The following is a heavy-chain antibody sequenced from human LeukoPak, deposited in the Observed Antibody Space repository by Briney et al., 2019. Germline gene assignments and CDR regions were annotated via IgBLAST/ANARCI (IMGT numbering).Heavy chain of an antibody. D-gene: IGHD1-26*01. CDR3: AKDRGSYPSLIDY. CDR2: IWYDGSNK. V-gene: IGHV3-33*06. CDR1: GFSFSSYG. J-gene: IGHJ4*02. Sequence: GGSLRLSCAASGFSFSSYGMHSVRQAPGKGRDRVAVIWYDGSNKYYADSVKGRFTISRDNSKNTLYLQMNSLRAEDTAVYYCAKDRGSYPSLIDYWGQGTLLTVSS.